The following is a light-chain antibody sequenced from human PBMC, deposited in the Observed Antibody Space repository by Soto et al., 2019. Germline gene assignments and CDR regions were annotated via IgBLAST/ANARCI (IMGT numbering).Light chain of an antibody. CDR2: EVS. Sequence: QSVLTQPASVSGSPGQSITISCTGTSSDVGGYKYVSWYQQHPGKAPKVMIYEVSNRPSGVSNCFSGSKSGNTASLTISGLQADDEADYYCSSYTSSTTYVFGPGTKLTVL. CDR1: SSDVGGYKY. CDR3: SSYTSSTTYV. J-gene: IGLJ1*01. V-gene: IGLV2-14*01.